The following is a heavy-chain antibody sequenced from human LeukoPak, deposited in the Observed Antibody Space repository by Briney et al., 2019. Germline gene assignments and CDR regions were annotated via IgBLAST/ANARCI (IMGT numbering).Heavy chain of an antibody. J-gene: IGHJ4*02. CDR3: ARGGYCGTTSCYLAY. V-gene: IGHV4-39*07. D-gene: IGHD2-2*01. CDR2: INHSGST. CDR1: GGSISSSRCY. Sequence: SETLSLTCTVSGGSISSSRCYWGWIRQPPGKGLEWIGEINHSGSTNYNPSLKSRLTISVDTSKNQFSLKLNSVTAADTAVYYCARGGYCGTTSCYLAYWGQGTLVTVSS.